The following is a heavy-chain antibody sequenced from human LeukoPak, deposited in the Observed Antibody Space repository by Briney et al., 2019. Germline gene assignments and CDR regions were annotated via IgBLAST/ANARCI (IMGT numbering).Heavy chain of an antibody. V-gene: IGHV1-69*13. J-gene: IGHJ3*02. Sequence: SVKVSCKASGGTFSSYAISWVRQAPGQGLEWMGGIIPIFGTANYAQKFQGRVTITADESTSTAYMKLSSLRSEDTAVYYCARDLSDAFDIWGQGTMVTVSS. CDR2: IIPIFGTA. CDR1: GGTFSSYA. CDR3: ARDLSDAFDI.